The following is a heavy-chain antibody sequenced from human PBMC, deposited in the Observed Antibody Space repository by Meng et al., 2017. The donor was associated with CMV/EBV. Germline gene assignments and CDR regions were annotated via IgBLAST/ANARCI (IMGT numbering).Heavy chain of an antibody. CDR2: INHSGST. CDR1: GGSFSGYY. Sequence: SETLSLTCAVYGGSFSGYYWSWIRQPPGKGLEWIGEINHSGSTNYNPSLKSRVTISVDTSKNQFSLKLSSVTAADTAVYYCARVNPNYYFYGMDVWGQGTTVTVSS. J-gene: IGHJ6*02. V-gene: IGHV4-34*01. CDR3: ARVNPNYYFYGMDV.